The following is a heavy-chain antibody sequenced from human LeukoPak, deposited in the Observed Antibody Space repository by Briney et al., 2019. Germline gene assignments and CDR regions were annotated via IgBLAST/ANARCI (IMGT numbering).Heavy chain of an antibody. CDR2: IYYSGST. Sequence: SETLSLTCTVSGGSISSYYWSWIRQPPGKGLEWIGYIYYSGSTNYYPSPKSRVTISVDTSKNQFSLKLSSVTAADTAVYYCARDRANVDTAMVEGEFDYWGQGTLVTVSS. CDR1: GGSISSYY. D-gene: IGHD5-18*01. CDR3: ARDRANVDTAMVEGEFDY. J-gene: IGHJ4*02. V-gene: IGHV4-59*01.